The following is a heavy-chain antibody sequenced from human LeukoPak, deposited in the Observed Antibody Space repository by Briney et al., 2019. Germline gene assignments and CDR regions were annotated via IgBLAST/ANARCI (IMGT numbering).Heavy chain of an antibody. CDR2: ISYSGST. Sequence: PSETLSLTCTVSGGSISSYYWSWIRQPPGKGLEWIGYISYSGSTNYTPSLKSRVTISVDTSKNQFSLKLSSVTAADTAVYYCARYTAMVAFHAHGFDIWGQGTMVTVSS. CDR3: ARYTAMVAFHAHGFDI. D-gene: IGHD5-18*01. CDR1: GGSISSYY. J-gene: IGHJ3*02. V-gene: IGHV4-59*01.